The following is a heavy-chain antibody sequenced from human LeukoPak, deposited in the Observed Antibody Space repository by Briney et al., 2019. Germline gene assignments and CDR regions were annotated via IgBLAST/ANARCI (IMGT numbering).Heavy chain of an antibody. CDR2: IYHSGST. D-gene: IGHD3-22*01. CDR3: ARDRPNYYDSSGYHKFDY. J-gene: IGHJ4*02. Sequence: SGTLSLTCAVSGGSISSSNWWSWVRQPPGKGQEWIGEIYHSGSTNYNPSLKSRVTISVDKSKNQFSLKLSSVTAADTAVYYCARDRPNYYDSSGYHKFDYWGQGTLVTVSS. V-gene: IGHV4-4*02. CDR1: GGSISSSNW.